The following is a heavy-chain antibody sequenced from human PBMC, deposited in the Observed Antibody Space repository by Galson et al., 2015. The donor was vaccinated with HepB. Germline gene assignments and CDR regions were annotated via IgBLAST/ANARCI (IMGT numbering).Heavy chain of an antibody. CDR3: ARVGRWLQLQDY. Sequence: TLSLTCTVSGGSISSGDYYWSWIRQPPGKGLEWIGYIYYSGSTYYNPSLKSRVTISVDTSKNQFSLKLSSVTAADTAVYYCARVGRWLQLQDYWGQGTLVTVSS. CDR2: IYYSGST. CDR1: GGSISSGDYY. D-gene: IGHD5-24*01. J-gene: IGHJ4*02. V-gene: IGHV4-30-4*01.